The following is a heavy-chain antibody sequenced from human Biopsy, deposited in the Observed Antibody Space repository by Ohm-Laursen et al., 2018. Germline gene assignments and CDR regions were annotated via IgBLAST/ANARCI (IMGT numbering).Heavy chain of an antibody. J-gene: IGHJ4*02. CDR1: GYTFTGQY. D-gene: IGHD3-22*01. Sequence: ASVKVSCKASGYTFTGQYLHWVRQVPGQGLEWMGWINPNNDNTAYAQKFRGRITMTKDTSTSTVYMDLSSLTFDDSAVYYCARGPRGLVVITTTALYFDYWGQGNLVTVSS. V-gene: IGHV1-2*02. CDR2: INPNNDNT. CDR3: ARGPRGLVVITTTALYFDY.